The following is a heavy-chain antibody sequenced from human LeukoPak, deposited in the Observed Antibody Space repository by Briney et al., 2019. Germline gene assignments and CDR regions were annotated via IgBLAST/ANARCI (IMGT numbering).Heavy chain of an antibody. CDR3: ARVREYYDSSYYYYYMDV. D-gene: IGHD3-22*01. CDR1: GDSISSYY. CDR2: IYYSGST. V-gene: IGHV4-59*01. J-gene: IGHJ6*03. Sequence: SETLSLTCTVSGDSISSYYWSWIRQPPGKGLEWIGYIYYSGSTNYNPSLKSRVTISVDTSKNQFSLKLSSVTAADTAVYYCARVREYYDSSYYYYYMDVWGKGTTVTVSS.